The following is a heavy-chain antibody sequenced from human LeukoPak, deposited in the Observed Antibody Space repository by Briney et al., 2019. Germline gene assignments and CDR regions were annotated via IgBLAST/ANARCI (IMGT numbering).Heavy chain of an antibody. J-gene: IGHJ4*02. CDR2: ISSNGGST. D-gene: IGHD3-9*01. CDR3: QKTAYEILTGYKN. CDR1: GFTFSSYA. Sequence: GGSLRLSCAASGFTFSSYAMHLVRQAPGKGLEYISAISSNGGSTYYANSVKGRFTISRDNSKNTLYLQMGSLRAEDMVFFFKQKTAYEILTGYKNWGQGTLVTVSS. V-gene: IGHV3-64*01.